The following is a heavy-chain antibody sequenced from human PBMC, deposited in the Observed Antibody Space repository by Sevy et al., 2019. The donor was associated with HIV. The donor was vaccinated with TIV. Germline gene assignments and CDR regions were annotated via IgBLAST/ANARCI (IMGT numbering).Heavy chain of an antibody. V-gene: IGHV3-48*03. CDR3: ARATYYYDSSGPYYFDY. CDR1: GFTFSNLE. J-gene: IGHJ4*02. Sequence: GGSLRLSCAASGFTFSNLEMNWVRQAPGKGLEWISYITSSGGTIYYADSVQGRFTISRDNAKNSLFLQMNSLRAEDTAVYYCARATYYYDSSGPYYFDYWGQGTLVTVSS. D-gene: IGHD3-22*01. CDR2: ITSSGGTI.